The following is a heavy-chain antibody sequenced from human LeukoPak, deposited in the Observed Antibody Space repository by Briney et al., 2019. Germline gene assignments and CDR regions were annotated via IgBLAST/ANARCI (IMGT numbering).Heavy chain of an antibody. Sequence: KASQTLSLTCAISGDSVSSNSAAWNWIRQSPSRGLEWLGRTYYRSKWYNDYAVSVKSRITINPDTSKNQFSLQLNSVAPEDTAVYYCALRGSSGTRIGFDPWGQGTLVTVSS. V-gene: IGHV6-1*01. CDR2: TYYRSKWYN. CDR1: GDSVSSNSAA. CDR3: ALRGSSGTRIGFDP. D-gene: IGHD6-19*01. J-gene: IGHJ5*02.